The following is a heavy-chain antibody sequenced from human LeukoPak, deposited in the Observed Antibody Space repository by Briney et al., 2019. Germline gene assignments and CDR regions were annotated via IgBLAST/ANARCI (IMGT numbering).Heavy chain of an antibody. V-gene: IGHV5-51*01. CDR2: IYPGDSDT. D-gene: IGHD2-15*01. J-gene: IGHJ4*02. CDR3: ARRAGSCSGGSCEYFEY. Sequence: GESLKISCKGSGYSFTSYWIAWVRQMPGKGLEWMGIIYPGDSDTRYSPSFQGQVTISADKSISTASLQWSSLRASDTAMYYCARRAGSCSGGSCEYFEYWGQGTLVTVSS. CDR1: GYSFTSYW.